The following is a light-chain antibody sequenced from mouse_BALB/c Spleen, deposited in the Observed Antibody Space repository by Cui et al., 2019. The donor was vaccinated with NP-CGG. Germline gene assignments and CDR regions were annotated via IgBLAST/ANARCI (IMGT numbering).Light chain of an antibody. V-gene: IGLV1*01. CDR2: GTN. CDR1: TGAVTTSNY. CDR3: ALWYSNHWV. J-gene: IGLJ1*01. Sequence: QVVGQQEVALTTSPGETVTLTCRSSTGAVTTSNYANWVQEKPDHLFTGLIGGTNNRVPGVPARFSGSLIGDKAALTITGTQTEDEALSFCALWYSNHWVFGGGTKLTVL.